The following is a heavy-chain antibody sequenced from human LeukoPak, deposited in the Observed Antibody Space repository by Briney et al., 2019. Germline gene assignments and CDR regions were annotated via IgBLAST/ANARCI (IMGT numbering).Heavy chain of an antibody. V-gene: IGHV3-74*01. J-gene: IGHJ4*02. Sequence: QSRGSLRLSCAASGFTFSSYWMHWVRQAPGKGLVWVSRINSDGSTTSYADSVKGRFTISRDNAKNTLYLQMNSLRAEDTAVYYCARDDYGGRGEFDYWGQGTLVTVSS. CDR2: INSDGSTT. CDR1: GFTFSSYW. CDR3: ARDDYGGRGEFDY. D-gene: IGHD4-23*01.